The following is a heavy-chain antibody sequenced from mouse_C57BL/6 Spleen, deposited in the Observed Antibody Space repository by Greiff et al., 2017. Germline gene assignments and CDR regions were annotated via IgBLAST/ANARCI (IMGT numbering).Heavy chain of an antibody. J-gene: IGHJ1*03. CDR2: ISSGSSTI. CDR3: ARPYYDYDGGGYFDV. V-gene: IGHV5-17*01. CDR1: GFTFSDYG. D-gene: IGHD2-4*01. Sequence: EVQVVESGGGLVKPGGSLKLSCAASGFTFSDYGMHWVRQAPEKGLEWVAYISSGSSTIYYADTVKGRFTISRDNAKNALFLQMTSLRSEDTAMYYCARPYYDYDGGGYFDVWGTGTTVTVSS.